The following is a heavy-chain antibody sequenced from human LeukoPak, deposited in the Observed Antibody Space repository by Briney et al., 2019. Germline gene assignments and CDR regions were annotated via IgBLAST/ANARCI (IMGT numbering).Heavy chain of an antibody. V-gene: IGHV7-4-1*02. Sequence: ASVKVSCKASGYTFNNYAMNWVRQTPGQGLEWMGWINTNTGNPTYAQGFTGRFVFSLDISVSTAYLQISSLKAEDTAVYYCARAGGLLYCSDGSCRNWFDPWGQGTLVTVSS. CDR3: ARAGGLLYCSDGSCRNWFDP. CDR2: INTNTGNP. CDR1: GYTFNNYA. D-gene: IGHD2-15*01. J-gene: IGHJ5*02.